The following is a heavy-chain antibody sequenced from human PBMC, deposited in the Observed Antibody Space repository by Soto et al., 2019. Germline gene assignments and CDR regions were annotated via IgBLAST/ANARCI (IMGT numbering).Heavy chain of an antibody. V-gene: IGHV4-59*01. CDR1: GDSISGAC. J-gene: IGHJ6*02. Sequence: SETLSLPCSVSGDSISGACWSWSRQPPGKGLEWIAYMYFSGSTNYNPSLKSRVTISVDTSKNQFSLKLSSVTAADRATYYCARSRYNFVVVPAALPYYYYAMDVWGQGTTVT. CDR2: MYFSGST. D-gene: IGHD2-2*01. CDR3: ARSRYNFVVVPAALPYYYYAMDV.